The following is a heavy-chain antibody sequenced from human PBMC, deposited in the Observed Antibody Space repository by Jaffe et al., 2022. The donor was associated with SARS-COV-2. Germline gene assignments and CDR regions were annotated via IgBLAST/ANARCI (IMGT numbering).Heavy chain of an antibody. Sequence: EVQLVESGGGLIQAGGSLRLSCAASGFTVSSHYMSWVRQAPGKGLEWVSVIYSAYSVYGGGRTFYADSVKGRFTISRDNSKNTVDLQMNGLRVEDTAVYYCTRDRGDELRYWNWGQGTLVTVSS. CDR2: IYSAYSVYGGGRT. D-gene: IGHD3-9*01. CDR3: TRDRGDELRYWN. V-gene: IGHV3-23*03. J-gene: IGHJ4*02. CDR1: GFTVSSHY.